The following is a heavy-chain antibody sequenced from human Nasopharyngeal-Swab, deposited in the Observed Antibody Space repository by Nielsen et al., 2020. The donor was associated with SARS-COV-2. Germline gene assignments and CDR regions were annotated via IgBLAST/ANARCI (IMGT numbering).Heavy chain of an antibody. Sequence: GGSLRLSCAASGFTFSSYWMHWVRQAPGKGLVWVSRINSDGISITYADSVKGRFTISRDNAKNTLYLQMNSLRAEDTAVYYCARDVDMAATYFDYWGQGTLVTVSS. CDR2: INSDGISI. CDR1: GFTFSSYW. D-gene: IGHD5-24*01. CDR3: ARDVDMAATYFDY. V-gene: IGHV3-74*01. J-gene: IGHJ4*02.